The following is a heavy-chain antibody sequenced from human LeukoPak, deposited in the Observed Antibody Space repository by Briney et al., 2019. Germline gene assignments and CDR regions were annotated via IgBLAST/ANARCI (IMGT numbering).Heavy chain of an antibody. Sequence: GAPVKVSCKASGYTFTSYAMNWVRQAPRQGLEWMGWINTNTGNPTYAQGFTGRFVFSLDTSVSTAYLQISSLKAEDTAVYYCARDTYSSSWYWYGLDVWGQGTTDTVSS. D-gene: IGHD6-13*01. J-gene: IGHJ6*02. V-gene: IGHV7-4-1*02. CDR1: GYTFTSYA. CDR3: ARDTYSSSWYWYGLDV. CDR2: INTNTGNP.